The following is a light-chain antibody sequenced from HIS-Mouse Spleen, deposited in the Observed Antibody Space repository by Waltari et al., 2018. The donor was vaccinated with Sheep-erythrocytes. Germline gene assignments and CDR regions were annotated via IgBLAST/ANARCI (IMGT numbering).Light chain of an antibody. CDR1: SSDVGRYNL. CDR3: CSYAGSSTLV. CDR2: EGS. J-gene: IGLJ3*02. V-gene: IGLV2-23*01. Sequence: QSALTQPASVSGSPGQSITISCTGTSSDVGRYNLVSWYQQHPVKAPKLMIYEGSKPPSGLSTRCTGSKAGNTASLTISGLQAEDEADYCCCSYAGSSTLVFGGGTKLTVL.